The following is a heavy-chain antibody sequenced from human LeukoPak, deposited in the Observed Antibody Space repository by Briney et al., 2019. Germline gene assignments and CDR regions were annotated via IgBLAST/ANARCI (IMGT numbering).Heavy chain of an antibody. Sequence: PSETLSLTCTVSGGSISSGGYYWSWIRQHPGKGLEWIGYIYYSGSTYYNPSLKSRVTISVDTSKNQFSLKLSSVTAADTAVYYCARGGEVELNWFDPWGQGTLVTVSS. D-gene: IGHD1-7*01. V-gene: IGHV4-30-4*08. CDR1: GGSISSGGYY. J-gene: IGHJ5*02. CDR2: IYYSGST. CDR3: ARGGEVELNWFDP.